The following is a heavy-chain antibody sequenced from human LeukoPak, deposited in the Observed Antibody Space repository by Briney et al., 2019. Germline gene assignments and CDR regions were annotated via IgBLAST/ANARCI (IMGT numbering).Heavy chain of an antibody. CDR1: GFNFADNA. CDR2: IITKAYGGTT. J-gene: IGHJ3*01. D-gene: IGHD1-26*01. V-gene: IGHV3-49*03. CDR3: TKEDGGSHRGGAFDL. Sequence: GGSLRLSCTASGFNFADNAMTWFRQTPGKGLEWLGLIITKAYGGTTQYAPSVKGRIIISRDDSKGIAYLQMNRLKTKDTGMYYCTKEDGGSHRGGAFDLWGQGTMVTVSS.